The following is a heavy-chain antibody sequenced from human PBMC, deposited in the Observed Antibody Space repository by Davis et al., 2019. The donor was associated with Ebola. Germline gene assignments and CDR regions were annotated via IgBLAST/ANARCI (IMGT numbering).Heavy chain of an antibody. Sequence: MPSETLSLTCAVSGGSISSGGYSWSWIRQPPGKGLEWIGYIYHSGSTYYNPSLKSRVTISVDRSKNQFSLKLSSVTAADTAVYYCARQPTVTTKRIDYWGQGTLVTVSS. CDR2: IYHSGST. CDR3: ARQPTVTTKRIDY. V-gene: IGHV4-30-2*01. CDR1: GGSISSGGYS. D-gene: IGHD4-17*01. J-gene: IGHJ4*02.